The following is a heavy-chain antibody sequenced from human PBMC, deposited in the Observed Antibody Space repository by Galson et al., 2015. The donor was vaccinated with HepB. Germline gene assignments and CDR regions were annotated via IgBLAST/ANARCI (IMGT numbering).Heavy chain of an antibody. CDR1: GYTLTELS. Sequence: SVKVSCKVSGYTLTELSMHWVRQAPGKGLEWMGGFDPEDGETIYAQKFQGRVTMTEDTSTDTAYMELSSLRSEDTAVYYCATDPSIAAAVDYWGQGTLVTVSS. J-gene: IGHJ4*02. D-gene: IGHD6-13*01. V-gene: IGHV1-24*01. CDR2: FDPEDGET. CDR3: ATDPSIAAAVDY.